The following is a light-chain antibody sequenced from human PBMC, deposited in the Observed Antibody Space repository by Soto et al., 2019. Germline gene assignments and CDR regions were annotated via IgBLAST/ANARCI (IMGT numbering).Light chain of an antibody. Sequence: EIVLTQSPGPLSLSPGERATLSCRASQSVSSSYLAWYQQKPGQAPRLLIYATSNRATGIPDRFSGSGSGADFTLTSSRLEPEDFAVYYCQQYGNSPVFTFGPGTKVDIK. CDR1: QSVSSSY. CDR2: ATS. J-gene: IGKJ3*01. V-gene: IGKV3-20*01. CDR3: QQYGNSPVFT.